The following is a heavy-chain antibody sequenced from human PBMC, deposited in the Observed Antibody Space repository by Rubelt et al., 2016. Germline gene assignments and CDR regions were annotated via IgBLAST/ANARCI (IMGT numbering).Heavy chain of an antibody. D-gene: IGHD6-13*01. V-gene: IGHV4-39*07. Sequence: QLQLQESGPGLVKPSETLSLTCTVSGGSISSSSYYWGWIRQPPGKGLEWIGYIYYSGSPYYNPSLMILLTLSVDTSTNQFSLKLGAVTAADTAVYYCARGSRSSSWVVTCWGQGTLVTVSS. CDR3: ARGSRSSSWVVTC. CDR2: IYYSGSP. J-gene: IGHJ4*02. CDR1: GGSISSSSYY.